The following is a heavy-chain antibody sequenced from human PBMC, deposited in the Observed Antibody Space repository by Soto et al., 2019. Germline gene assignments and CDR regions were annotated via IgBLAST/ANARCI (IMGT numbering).Heavy chain of an antibody. J-gene: IGHJ6*02. D-gene: IGHD2-8*01. CDR3: ARGDSTDCSNGVCSFFYNHDMDV. CDR2: INPKSGGT. Sequence: KVSCKASGYSFTDYHIHWVRQAPGQGLEWLGRINPKSGGTSTAQKFQGWVTMTTDTSISTASMELTRLTSNDTAIYYCARGDSTDCSNGVCSFFYNHDMDVWGQGTTVTVYS. V-gene: IGHV1-2*04. CDR1: GYSFTDYH.